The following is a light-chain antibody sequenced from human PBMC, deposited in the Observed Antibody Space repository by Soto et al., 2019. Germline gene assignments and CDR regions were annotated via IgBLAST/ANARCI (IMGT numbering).Light chain of an antibody. CDR1: SSNIGSYT. CDR2: SNS. CDR3: AAWDDSLNGYV. Sequence: QSVLIQPPSASGTPGQRVTVSCSGGSSNIGSYTVNWYQQFPGAAPKLLIYSNSQRPSGVPDRFSASKSGTSASLAISGLQSEDEAEYYCAAWDDSLNGYVFGPGTKLTVL. V-gene: IGLV1-44*01. J-gene: IGLJ1*01.